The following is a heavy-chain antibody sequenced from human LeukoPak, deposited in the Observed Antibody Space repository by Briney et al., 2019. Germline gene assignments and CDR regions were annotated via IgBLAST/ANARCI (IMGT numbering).Heavy chain of an antibody. J-gene: IGHJ4*02. D-gene: IGHD3-22*01. CDR1: GGSIGTYY. Sequence: SETLSLTCTVSGGSIGTYYWSWIRQPPGKGLEWIGNIYYSGTSNYNPSLMSRVTMSVDTSKNQFSLKLSSVTAADTAVYYCARQRLRGYYDSSGYYFDYWGQGTLVTVPS. V-gene: IGHV4-59*08. CDR3: ARQRLRGYYDSSGYYFDY. CDR2: IYYSGTS.